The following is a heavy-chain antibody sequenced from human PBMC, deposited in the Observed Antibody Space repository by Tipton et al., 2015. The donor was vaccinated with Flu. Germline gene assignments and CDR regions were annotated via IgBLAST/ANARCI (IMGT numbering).Heavy chain of an antibody. D-gene: IGHD5-24*01. CDR2: IYPSGSA. V-gene: IGHV4-61*02. CDR1: GGSISSGSYY. Sequence: TLSLTCTVSGGSISSGSYYWSWIRQPAGKGLEWIGRIYPSGSADYNPSRKSRVTISVDTSKNQFSLNLSSVTAADTAVYYGASPQRKFTDNAFDIRGQGTMVTVSS. CDR3: ASPQRKFTDNAFDI. J-gene: IGHJ3*02.